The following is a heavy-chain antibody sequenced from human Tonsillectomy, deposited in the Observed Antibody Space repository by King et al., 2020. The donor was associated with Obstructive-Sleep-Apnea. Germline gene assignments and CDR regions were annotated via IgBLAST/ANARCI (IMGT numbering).Heavy chain of an antibody. CDR2: IXXXXRT. V-gene: IGHV4-59*01. CDR3: ARGDXXKE. CDR1: GGSXSSYY. J-gene: IGHJ1*01. Sequence: VQLQESGPGLVKPSETLSLTCTVSGGSXSSYYWSWIRQPPGKGLEWIGYIXXXXRTNHTXPLKSRVTISVDTSKNQFSLKLSSVTAADTAVYYCARGDXXKEWXXXTLVXVS.